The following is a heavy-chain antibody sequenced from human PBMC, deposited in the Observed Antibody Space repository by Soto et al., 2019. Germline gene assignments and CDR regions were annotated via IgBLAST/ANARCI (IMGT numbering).Heavy chain of an antibody. J-gene: IGHJ2*01. Sequence: QVQLVESGGGVVQPGRSLRLSCAASGFTFSSYGMHWVRQAPGKGLEWVAVISYDGSNKYYADSVKGRFTISRDNSKNTLYLQMNSLRAEDTAVYYCAKDRPYSDLWGRGTLVTVSS. V-gene: IGHV3-30*18. CDR3: AKDRPYSDL. CDR2: ISYDGSNK. CDR1: GFTFSSYG.